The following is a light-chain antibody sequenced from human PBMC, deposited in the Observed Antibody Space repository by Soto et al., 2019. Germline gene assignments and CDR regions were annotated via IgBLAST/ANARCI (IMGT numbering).Light chain of an antibody. CDR2: GAS. Sequence: EIVMTQSPATLSVSPGERATLSCRASQTVSSNLAWYQQKPGQAPRLLIYGASTRATGLPARFSGSGSGTEFTLTISSLQSEEGAVYYCQQYNNWPLTFGQGTKGDIK. CDR3: QQYNNWPLT. CDR1: QTVSSN. V-gene: IGKV3-15*01. J-gene: IGKJ1*01.